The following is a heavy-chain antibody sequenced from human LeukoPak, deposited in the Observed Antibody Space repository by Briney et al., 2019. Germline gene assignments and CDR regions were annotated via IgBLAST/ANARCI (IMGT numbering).Heavy chain of an antibody. CDR1: GGSVYSGTHY. V-gene: IGHV4-61*01. Sequence: SETLSLTCIVSGGSVYSGTHYWSWVRQPPGKGLEWIGYVYYSGSTNYNPSLKSRATISLDTSKNQFSLRLSSVTAADTAVYYCARIKSSGWYYDYWGQGTLVTVSS. CDR2: VYYSGST. CDR3: ARIKSSGWYYDY. D-gene: IGHD6-19*01. J-gene: IGHJ4*02.